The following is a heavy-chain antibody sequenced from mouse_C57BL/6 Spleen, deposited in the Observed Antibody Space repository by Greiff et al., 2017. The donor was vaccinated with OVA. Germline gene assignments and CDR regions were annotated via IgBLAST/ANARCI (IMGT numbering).Heavy chain of an antibody. CDR1: GFTFSSYA. CDR3: ATRLITTVVASSYVDY. J-gene: IGHJ2*01. D-gene: IGHD1-1*01. CDR2: ISDGGSYT. V-gene: IGHV5-4*03. Sequence: EVMLVESGGGLVKPGGSLKLSCAASGFTFSSYAMSWVRQTPEKRLEWVATISDGGSYTYYPDNVKGRFTISRDNAKNNLYLQMSHLKSEDTAMYYCATRLITTVVASSYVDYWGQGTTLTVSS.